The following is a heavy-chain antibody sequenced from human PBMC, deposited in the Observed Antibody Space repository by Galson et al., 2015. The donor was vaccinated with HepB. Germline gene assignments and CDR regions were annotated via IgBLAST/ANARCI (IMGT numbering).Heavy chain of an antibody. J-gene: IGHJ6*03. Sequence: SLRLSCAASGFTFSTYALHWVRQAPGKGLEWVAIISYDGTNKYYADSVKGRFTISRDNSKNTLYLQMNNLRPEDTAVYYCAREGYSSGWYSYYYYYMDVWGKGTTVTVSS. CDR3: AREGYSSGWYSYYYYYMDV. CDR2: ISYDGTNK. CDR1: GFTFSTYA. V-gene: IGHV3-30-3*01. D-gene: IGHD6-19*01.